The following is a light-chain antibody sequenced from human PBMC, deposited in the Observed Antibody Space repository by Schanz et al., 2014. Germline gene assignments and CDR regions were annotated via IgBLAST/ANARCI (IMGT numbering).Light chain of an antibody. J-gene: IGLJ2*01. CDR1: SSDVGGYNY. V-gene: IGLV2-8*01. CDR3: CSYAGSSTLL. CDR2: EVS. Sequence: QSALTQPPSASGSPGQSVTISCTGTSSDVGGYNYVSWYQQQPGKVPKLMIYEVSQWPSGVSDRFSGSKSGNTASLTISGLQAEDEADYYCCSYAGSSTLLFGGGTKVTVL.